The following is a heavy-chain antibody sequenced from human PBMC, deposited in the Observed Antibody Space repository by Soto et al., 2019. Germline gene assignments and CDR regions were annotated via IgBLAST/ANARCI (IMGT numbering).Heavy chain of an antibody. CDR1: GFSLSTSGVG. CDR3: AHSPSTSSGWPKGFDP. J-gene: IGHJ5*02. V-gene: IGHV2-5*02. Sequence: QITLKESGPTLVKPTQTLTLTCTFSGFSLSTSGVGVGWIRQPPGKALEWLALIYWDDDKRYSPSLKSRLTITKDTSKNQVVLTMTNMDPVDTATYYCAHSPSTSSGWPKGFDPWGQGTLVTVSS. CDR2: IYWDDDK. D-gene: IGHD6-19*01.